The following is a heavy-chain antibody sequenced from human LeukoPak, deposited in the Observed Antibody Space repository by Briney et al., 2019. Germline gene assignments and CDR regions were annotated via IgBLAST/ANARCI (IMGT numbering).Heavy chain of an antibody. J-gene: IGHJ4*02. Sequence: ASVKVSCKASGYTFTTYGISWVRQAPGQGLEWMGWITPYNDNTNYAQKLQGRVTMTTDTSASTAYMELRSLRSDDTAVYYCARDLEHCRNIICSNSAYWGQGTLVTVSS. V-gene: IGHV1-18*01. CDR1: GYTFTTYG. CDR3: ARDLEHCRNIICSNSAY. D-gene: IGHD2-2*01. CDR2: ITPYNDNT.